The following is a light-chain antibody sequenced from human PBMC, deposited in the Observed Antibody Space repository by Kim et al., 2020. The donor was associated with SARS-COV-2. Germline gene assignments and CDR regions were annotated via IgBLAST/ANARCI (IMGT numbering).Light chain of an antibody. V-gene: IGKV3-11*02. Sequence: EIVLTQSPATLSLSPGERATLSCRASQSVSSYLAWYQQRPGQAPRLLIYDASNRATGIPARFSGSGSGRDFTLTIGNLEPEDFAVYYCQQRSNWPLTFGGGTKVEIK. CDR3: QQRSNWPLT. J-gene: IGKJ4*01. CDR2: DAS. CDR1: QSVSSY.